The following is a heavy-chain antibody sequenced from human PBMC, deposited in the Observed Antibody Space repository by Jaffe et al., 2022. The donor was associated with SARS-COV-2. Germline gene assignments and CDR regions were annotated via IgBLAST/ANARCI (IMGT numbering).Heavy chain of an antibody. V-gene: IGHV1-46*04. CDR2: INPSGGTT. CDR3: ARGPEKYYYLDV. Sequence: QVQLVQSGAEVKKPGASLKVSCNTSGYTFTNYYIHWVRRAPGQGFEWMGIINPSGGTTIYAQKLQGRVSMTRDTSTSTVYMDLRSLTSEDTAVYYCARGPEKYYYLDVWGKGTTVTVSS. CDR1: GYTFTNYY. J-gene: IGHJ6*03.